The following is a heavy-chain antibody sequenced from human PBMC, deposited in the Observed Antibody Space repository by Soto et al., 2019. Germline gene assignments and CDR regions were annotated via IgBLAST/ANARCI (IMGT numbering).Heavy chain of an antibody. J-gene: IGHJ5*02. V-gene: IGHV4-30-4*01. D-gene: IGHD3-3*01. Sequence: PSETLSLTCTVSGDSISSGDSYWSWIRQSPGKGLEWIGYIYSSGITYYNESLKSRVSMSVDTSNNQFSLKMNSVTAADSAVYYCARGREGGSDSSGSGYYTNWFDPWGQGRLVTVSS. CDR1: GDSISSGDSY. CDR3: ARGREGGSDSSGSGYYTNWFDP. CDR2: IYSSGIT.